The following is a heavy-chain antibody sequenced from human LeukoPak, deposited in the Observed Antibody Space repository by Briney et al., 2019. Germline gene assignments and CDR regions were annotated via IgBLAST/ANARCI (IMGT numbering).Heavy chain of an antibody. CDR1: GYSFTSYW. Sequence: GESLEISCKGSGYSFTSYWIGWVRQMPGKGLEWMGIIYPGDSDTRYSPSFQGQVTISADKSISTAYLQWSSLKASDTAMYCCARLSQYDCSSTSCLHNNWFDPWGQGTLVTVSS. CDR2: IYPGDSDT. D-gene: IGHD2-2*01. J-gene: IGHJ5*02. CDR3: ARLSQYDCSSTSCLHNNWFDP. V-gene: IGHV5-51*01.